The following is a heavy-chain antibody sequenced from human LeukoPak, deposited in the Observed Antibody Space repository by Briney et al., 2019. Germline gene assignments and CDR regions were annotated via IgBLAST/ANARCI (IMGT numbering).Heavy chain of an antibody. CDR3: ARKGDYHDSSGYFCPNHYWYFDL. J-gene: IGHJ2*01. CDR1: GGSISSYY. V-gene: IGHV4-4*07. Sequence: SETLSLTCTVSGGSISSYYWSWIRQPAGKGLEWIGRIYTSGSTNYNPSLKSRVTMSVDTSKNQFSLKLSSVTAADTAVYYCARKGDYHDSSGYFCPNHYWYFDLWGRGTLVTVSS. D-gene: IGHD3-22*01. CDR2: IYTSGST.